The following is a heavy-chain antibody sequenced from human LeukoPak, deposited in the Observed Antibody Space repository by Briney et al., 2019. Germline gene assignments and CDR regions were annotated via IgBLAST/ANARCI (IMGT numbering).Heavy chain of an antibody. D-gene: IGHD6-19*01. V-gene: IGHV4-61*02. CDR1: GGSISSGSYY. CDR2: IYTSGST. J-gene: IGHJ4*02. Sequence: SQTLSLTCTVSGGSISSGSYYWSWIRQPAGKGLEWIGRIYTSGSTNYNPSLKSRVTISVDTSKNQFSLKLSSVTAADTAVYYCARAVAGRGDFDYWGQGTPVTVSS. CDR3: ARAVAGRGDFDY.